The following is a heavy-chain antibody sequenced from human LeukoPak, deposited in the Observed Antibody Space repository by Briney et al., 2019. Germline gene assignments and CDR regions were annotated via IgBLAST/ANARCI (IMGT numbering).Heavy chain of an antibody. D-gene: IGHD2-8*02. V-gene: IGHV4-38-2*01. CDR3: ARGGCTGGACYPSWFVP. CDR1: GYSISSGYY. CDR2: VYHSGDT. Sequence: PSETLSLTCAVFGYSISSGYYWVWIRQPPGKGLEWIGSVYHSGDTYYNPSLKSRVTISVDTSENQFSLNLSSVTAADTAVYYCARGGCTGGACYPSWFVPWGQGTLVSV. J-gene: IGHJ5*02.